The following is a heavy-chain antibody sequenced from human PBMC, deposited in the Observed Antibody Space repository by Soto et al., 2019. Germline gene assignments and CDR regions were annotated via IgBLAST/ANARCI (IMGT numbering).Heavy chain of an antibody. CDR3: ARAKLPAAIKEFYYYGMDV. CDR2: ISAYNGNT. Sequence: GASVKVSCKASGYTVTSYGISWVRQAPGQGLEWMGWISAYNGNTNYAQKLQGRVTMTTDTSTSTAYMELRSRRSDDTAVYYCARAKLPAAIKEFYYYGMDVWGQGTTVTVSS. J-gene: IGHJ6*02. CDR1: GYTVTSYG. V-gene: IGHV1-18*04. D-gene: IGHD2-2*02.